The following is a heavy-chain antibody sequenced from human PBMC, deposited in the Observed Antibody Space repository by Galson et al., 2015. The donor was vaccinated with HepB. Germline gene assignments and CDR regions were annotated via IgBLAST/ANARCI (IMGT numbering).Heavy chain of an antibody. CDR3: ASPPAAGTGFDY. V-gene: IGHV4-34*01. CDR1: GGSFSGYY. CDR2: INHSGST. J-gene: IGHJ4*02. Sequence: ETLSLTCAVYGGSFSGYYWSWIRQPPGKGLEWIGEINHSGSTNYNPSLKSRVTISVDTSKNQFSLKLSSVTAADTAVYYCASPPAAGTGFDYWGQGTLVTVSS. D-gene: IGHD6-13*01.